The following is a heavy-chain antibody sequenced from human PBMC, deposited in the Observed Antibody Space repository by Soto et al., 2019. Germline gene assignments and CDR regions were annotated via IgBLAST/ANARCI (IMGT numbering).Heavy chain of an antibody. CDR1: GDSINDYY. J-gene: IGHJ4*02. CDR3: AISFVTPWSNIDY. D-gene: IGHD3-3*02. CDR2: IYFSGST. V-gene: IGHV4-59*03. Sequence: QVQLHESGPGLVKPSETLSLTCSISGDSINDYYWSWIRQPPGKALEWIGYIYFSGSTQYSPSLSSRVTMSIDPSKKEVSLRLASVTAAYSAVYYCAISFVTPWSNIDYWGQGTLVRVSS.